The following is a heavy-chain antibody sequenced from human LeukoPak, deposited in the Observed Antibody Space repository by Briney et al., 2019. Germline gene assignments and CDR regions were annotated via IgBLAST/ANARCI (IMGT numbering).Heavy chain of an antibody. Sequence: PGGSLRLSCAASGFTVSIYWMSWVRQAPGKGLEGVANINEDGRQKYYVDSVKGRFTISRDNAKNSFFLQMSSLRAGDTSVYYCVAGDWGARDSFDLWGRGTMVTVSS. D-gene: IGHD2-21*02. CDR1: GFTVSIYW. CDR3: VAGDWGARDSFDL. J-gene: IGHJ3*01. V-gene: IGHV3-7*01. CDR2: INEDGRQK.